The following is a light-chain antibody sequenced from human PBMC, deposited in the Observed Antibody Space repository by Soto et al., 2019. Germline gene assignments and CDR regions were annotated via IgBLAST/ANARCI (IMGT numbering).Light chain of an antibody. V-gene: IGLV2-14*03. J-gene: IGLJ2*01. CDR3: SSYRTNDTVI. CDR1: SSDVGGYNY. Sequence: QSALTQHASVSGSPGQSITVSCTGTSSDVGGYNYVSWYQHHPGKAPKLMIHDVSNRPSGVSDRFSASKSGNTASLTISGLQPEDEADYFCSSYRTNDTVIFGGGTKVTVL. CDR2: DVS.